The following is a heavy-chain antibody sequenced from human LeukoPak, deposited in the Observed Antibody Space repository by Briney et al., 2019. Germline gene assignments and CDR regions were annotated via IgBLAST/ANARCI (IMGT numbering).Heavy chain of an antibody. D-gene: IGHD3-3*01. J-gene: IGHJ4*02. Sequence: GASVKVSCTVSGYTLTELSMHWVRQAPGKGLEWMGGFDPEDGETIYAQKFQGRVTMTEDTSTDTAYMELSSLRSEDTAVYYCATEAEWSRFFDYWGQGTLVTVSS. CDR1: GYTLTELS. CDR3: ATEAEWSRFFDY. CDR2: FDPEDGET. V-gene: IGHV1-24*01.